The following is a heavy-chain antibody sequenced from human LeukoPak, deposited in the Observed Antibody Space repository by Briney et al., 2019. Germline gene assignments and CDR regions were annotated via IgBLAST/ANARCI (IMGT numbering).Heavy chain of an antibody. J-gene: IGHJ4*02. CDR1: GGSISSGGYY. CDR3: ARAHFVTDCVAAAGYDY. CDR2: IYQSGST. Sequence: SETLSLTCIVSGGSISSGGYYWSWIRQPPGKGLEWIGYIYQSGSTYYNPSLKSRVTISLDRSKNQFSLKVSSVTAADTAAYYCARAHFVTDCVAAAGYDYWGQGTLVTVSS. D-gene: IGHD6-13*01. V-gene: IGHV4-30-2*01.